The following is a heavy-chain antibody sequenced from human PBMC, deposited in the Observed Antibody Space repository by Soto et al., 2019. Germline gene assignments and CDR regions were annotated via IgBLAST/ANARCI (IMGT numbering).Heavy chain of an antibody. D-gene: IGHD7-27*01. Sequence: QVQLQESGPGLVKPSETLSLTCTVSGDSISSYYWTWIRQPPGKGLEWIAFIYYGGSTNYNPSLTSRVTISVDTSTNQCSLNLNSVTAADTAVYYCARPGRDWGSLEYWGQGTRVTVSS. J-gene: IGHJ4*02. V-gene: IGHV4-59*08. CDR2: IYYGGST. CDR3: ARPGRDWGSLEY. CDR1: GDSISSYY.